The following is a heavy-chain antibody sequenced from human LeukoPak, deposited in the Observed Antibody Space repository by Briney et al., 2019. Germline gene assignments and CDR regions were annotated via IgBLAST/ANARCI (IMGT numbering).Heavy chain of an antibody. CDR1: GYTFTNFG. D-gene: IGHD6-6*01. CDR3: ARGSAMAQKQLVRHFDS. J-gene: IGHJ4*02. Sequence: ASVKVSCKASGYTFTNFGISWVRQAPGQGLEWMGWISAYNGNTNYAQKVQGRVTMTTDTSTSTAYMELRSLRSDDTAVYYCARGSAMAQKQLVRHFDSWGQGTLVIVSS. CDR2: ISAYNGNT. V-gene: IGHV1-18*01.